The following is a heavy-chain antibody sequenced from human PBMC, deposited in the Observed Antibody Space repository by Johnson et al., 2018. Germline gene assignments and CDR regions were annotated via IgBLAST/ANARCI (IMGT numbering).Heavy chain of an antibody. D-gene: IGHD3-3*01. CDR1: GFTFSSYG. J-gene: IGHJ6*03. CDR3: AKAFLRFFDYCYMDV. CDR2: ISYDGSNK. Sequence: QVQLVQSGGGVVQPGRSLRLSCAASGFTFSSYGMHWVRQGPGKGLEWVAVISYDGSNKYYADSAKGRITISSDNSKNTLYQQMNGLRAEDTAGYYWAKAFLRFFDYCYMDVWGKGTTVPVSS. V-gene: IGHV3-30*18.